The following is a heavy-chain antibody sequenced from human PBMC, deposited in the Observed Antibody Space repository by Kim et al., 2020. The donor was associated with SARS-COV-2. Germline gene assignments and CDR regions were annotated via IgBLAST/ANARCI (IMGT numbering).Heavy chain of an antibody. J-gene: IGHJ4*02. CDR2: ISWNSGSI. CDR3: AKARGSITITYYFDY. D-gene: IGHD3-16*01. Sequence: GGSLRLSCAASGFTFDDYAMHWVRQAPGKGLEWVAVISWNSGSIGYADSVKGRFTISRDNAKNSLYLQMNSLRAEDTALYYCAKARGSITITYYFDYCGQGTLVTVSS. CDR1: GFTFDDYA. V-gene: IGHV3-9*01.